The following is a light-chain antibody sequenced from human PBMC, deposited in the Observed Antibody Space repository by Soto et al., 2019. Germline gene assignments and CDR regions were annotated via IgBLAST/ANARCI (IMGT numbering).Light chain of an antibody. V-gene: IGLV4-60*03. CDR2: LEGSGSY. CDR1: SGHSSNI. Sequence: QLVLTQSSSASASLGSSVKLTCTLSSGHSSNIIAWHQQQPGKAPRYLMKLEGSGSYNKGSGIPDRFSGSSSGADRHLTISNLQSEDEADYYCETWDSNTRVVGGGTKLTVL. CDR3: ETWDSNTRV. J-gene: IGLJ2*01.